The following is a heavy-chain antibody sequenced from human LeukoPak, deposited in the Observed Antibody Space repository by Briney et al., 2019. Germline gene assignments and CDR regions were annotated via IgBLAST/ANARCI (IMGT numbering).Heavy chain of an antibody. Sequence: GGSLRLSCAASGFTFSNYWMHWVRQVPGKGLVWVSHISGNGTYTNYADSVKGRFTISRDNAKNMLYLQMNSLRAEDTAVYFCFSGLVETTNYWGQGTLVTVSS. CDR2: ISGNGTYT. V-gene: IGHV3-74*01. J-gene: IGHJ4*02. D-gene: IGHD1-26*01. CDR1: GFTFSNYW. CDR3: FSGLVETTNY.